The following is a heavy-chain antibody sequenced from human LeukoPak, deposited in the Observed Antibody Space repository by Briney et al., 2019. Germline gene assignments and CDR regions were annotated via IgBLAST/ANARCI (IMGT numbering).Heavy chain of an antibody. J-gene: IGHJ5*02. V-gene: IGHV4-34*01. CDR1: GGSFSGYY. CDR3: ARRKPPDGLLWFGELMGFDP. Sequence: SETLSLTCAVYGGSFSGYYWSWIRQPPGKGLEWIGEINHSGSTNYNPSLKSRVTISADTSKNQFSLKLSSVTAADTAVYYCARRKPPDGLLWFGELMGFDPWGQGTLVTVSS. CDR2: INHSGST. D-gene: IGHD3-10*01.